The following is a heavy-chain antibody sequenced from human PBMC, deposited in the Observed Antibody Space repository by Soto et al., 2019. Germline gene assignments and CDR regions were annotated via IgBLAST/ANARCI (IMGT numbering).Heavy chain of an antibody. D-gene: IGHD5-12*01. J-gene: IGHJ4*02. Sequence: PSETLSLTCAVSSGSISSSNWWSWVRQPPGKGLEWIGEIYHSGSTNYNPSLKSRVTISVDKSKNQFSLKLSSVTAADTAVYYCAIFRAVEYSGSFFDYWGQGTPVTVSS. CDR2: IYHSGST. CDR3: AIFRAVEYSGSFFDY. CDR1: SGSISSSNW. V-gene: IGHV4-4*02.